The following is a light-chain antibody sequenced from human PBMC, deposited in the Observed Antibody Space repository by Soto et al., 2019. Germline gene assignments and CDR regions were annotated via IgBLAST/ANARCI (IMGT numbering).Light chain of an antibody. V-gene: IGLV2-14*01. CDR3: SSYTSTNTLV. CDR1: RSDVGGYNF. CDR2: DVT. Sequence: QSALTQPASVSGSPGQSITISCTGTRSDVGGYNFVSWYQQHPGKVPKLLIYDVTHRPSGVSNRFSASKSANTASLPISGLQAEDDADYYCSSYTSTNTLVFGGGTKLTVL. J-gene: IGLJ2*01.